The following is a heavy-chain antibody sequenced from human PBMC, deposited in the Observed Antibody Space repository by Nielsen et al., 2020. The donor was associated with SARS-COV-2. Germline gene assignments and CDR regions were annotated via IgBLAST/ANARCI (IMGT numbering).Heavy chain of an antibody. CDR2: IYYSGST. J-gene: IGHJ3*02. D-gene: IGHD3-3*01. V-gene: IGHV4-59*01. CDR3: ARERDFWSGYKAFEI. Sequence: SETLSLTCSVSGDSFSIYYWSWIRQPPGKGLEWIGYIYYSGSTNYNPSLESRVTISIDTSTHQFSLRLSSVTAADTAIYYCARERDFWSGYKAFEIWGQGTVVTVSS. CDR1: GDSFSIYY.